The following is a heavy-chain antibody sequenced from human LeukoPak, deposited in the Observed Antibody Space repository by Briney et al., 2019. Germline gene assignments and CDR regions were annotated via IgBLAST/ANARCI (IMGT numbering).Heavy chain of an antibody. D-gene: IGHD3-3*01. CDR3: AKADLYTIFGVVFDY. Sequence: PEGSLRLSCAASGFTFSSYAMSWVRQAPGKGLEWVSAISGSGGSTYYADSVKGRFTISRDNSKNTLYLQMNSLRAEDTAVYYCAKADLYTIFGVVFDYWGQGTLVTVSS. CDR1: GFTFSSYA. V-gene: IGHV3-23*01. J-gene: IGHJ4*02. CDR2: ISGSGGST.